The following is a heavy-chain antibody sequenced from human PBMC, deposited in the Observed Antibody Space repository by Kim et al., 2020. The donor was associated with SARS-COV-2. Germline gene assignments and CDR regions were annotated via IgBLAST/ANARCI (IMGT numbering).Heavy chain of an antibody. Sequence: LRSRAALSVDTSKNQFSLKLSSVTAADTAVYYCARLGGEGESGWHQEALDCWGQGTLVTVSA. J-gene: IGHJ4*02. CDR3: ARLGGEGESGWHQEALDC. V-gene: IGHV4-59*08. D-gene: IGHD6-19*01.